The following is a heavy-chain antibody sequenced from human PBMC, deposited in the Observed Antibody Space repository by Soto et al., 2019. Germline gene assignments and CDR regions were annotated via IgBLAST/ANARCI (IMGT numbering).Heavy chain of an antibody. CDR1: GFTFSSYA. CDR2: ISGSGGST. V-gene: IGHV3-23*01. J-gene: IGHJ4*02. D-gene: IGHD3-22*01. Sequence: VQLLESGGGLVQPGGSLRLSCAASGFTFSSYAMSWVRQAPGKGLEWVSAISGSGGSTYYADSVKGRFTISRDNSKNTLYLQMNSLRAEDTAVYYCAKDRYDSSGYTIDNDYWGQGTLVTVSS. CDR3: AKDRYDSSGYTIDNDY.